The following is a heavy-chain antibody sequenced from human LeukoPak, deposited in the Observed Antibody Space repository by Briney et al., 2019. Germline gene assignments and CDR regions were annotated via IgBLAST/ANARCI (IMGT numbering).Heavy chain of an antibody. J-gene: IGHJ4*02. Sequence: ASVKVSCKASGYTFTSNYIHWVRQAPGQGLEWMGMIYPRDGSTSYAQKFQGRVTMTRDTSTSTVHMELRSLTSGDTAVYYCARNDQRGYNHESPDYWGQGTLVIVSS. CDR3: ARNDQRGYNHESPDY. V-gene: IGHV1-46*01. CDR2: IYPRDGST. CDR1: GYTFTSNY. D-gene: IGHD5-18*01.